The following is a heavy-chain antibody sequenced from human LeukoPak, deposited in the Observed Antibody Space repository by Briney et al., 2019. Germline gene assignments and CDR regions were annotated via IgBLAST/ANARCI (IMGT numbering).Heavy chain of an antibody. Sequence: ASVKVSCKASGYTFTSYDINWVRQATGQGLEWMGWMNPNSGNTGYAQKFQGRVTMTRSTSISTAYMELSSLRSEDTAVYYCARGLRRYYGSGSYLGYWGQGTLVTASS. CDR1: GYTFTSYD. V-gene: IGHV1-8*01. CDR2: MNPNSGNT. J-gene: IGHJ4*02. D-gene: IGHD3-10*01. CDR3: ARGLRRYYGSGSYLGY.